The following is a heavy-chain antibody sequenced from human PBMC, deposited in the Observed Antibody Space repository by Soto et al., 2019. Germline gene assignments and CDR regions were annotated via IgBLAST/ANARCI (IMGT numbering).Heavy chain of an antibody. CDR1: GFTFSSYS. Sequence: GGSLRLSCAASGFTFSSYSMNWVRQAPGKGLEWVSSISSSSSYIYYADSVKGRFTISRDNAKNSLYLQMNSLRAEDTAVYYCASPHRRLSSSWHYGMDVWGQGTTVTVSS. CDR2: ISSSSSYI. J-gene: IGHJ6*02. D-gene: IGHD6-13*01. V-gene: IGHV3-21*01. CDR3: ASPHRRLSSSWHYGMDV.